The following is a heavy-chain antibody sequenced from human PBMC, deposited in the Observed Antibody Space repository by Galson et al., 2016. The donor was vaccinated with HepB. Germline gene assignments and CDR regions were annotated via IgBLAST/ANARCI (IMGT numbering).Heavy chain of an antibody. CDR3: ARGDCSGGGCKPGGI. CDR1: GGSISNYY. D-gene: IGHD2-15*01. V-gene: IGHV4-4*07. CDR2: IATSGSIDYNGDINTGEST. J-gene: IGHJ3*02. Sequence: SETLSLTCTVSGGSISNYYWSWIRQPAGKGLEWIGRIATSGSIDYNGDINTGESTKYNPSLKSRVTMSVDTSRNQFFLNLNSVTAADTAVYYCARGDCSGGGCKPGGIWGQGTMVIVS.